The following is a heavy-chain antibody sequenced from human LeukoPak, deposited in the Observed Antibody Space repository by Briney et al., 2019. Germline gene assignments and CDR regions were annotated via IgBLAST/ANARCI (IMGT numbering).Heavy chain of an antibody. CDR2: IYPDDSNT. J-gene: IGHJ3*02. D-gene: IGHD6-19*01. CDR3: ARTGHSSAKDAFDI. V-gene: IGHV5-51*01. CDR1: GYSFTTHW. Sequence: GESLKISCKGSGYSFTTHWIGWVRQMPGKGLEWMGIIYPDDSNTRYSPSFQGQVTLSADKSISTAYLQWSSLKASDTAMYYCARTGHSSAKDAFDIWGQGTMVTVSS.